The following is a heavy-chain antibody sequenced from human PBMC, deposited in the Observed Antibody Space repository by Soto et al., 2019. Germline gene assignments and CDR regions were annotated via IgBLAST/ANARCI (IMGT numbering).Heavy chain of an antibody. J-gene: IGHJ6*02. Sequence: EVQLVESGGGLVQPGGSLRLSCAASGFTFSSYSMNWVRQAPGKGLEWVSYISSSSSTIYYADSVKGRFTISRDNAKNSLYLQMNSLRDEDTAVDYCARSWEQWLVTYYYGMDVWGQGTTVTVSS. D-gene: IGHD6-19*01. V-gene: IGHV3-48*02. CDR2: ISSSSSTI. CDR1: GFTFSSYS. CDR3: ARSWEQWLVTYYYGMDV.